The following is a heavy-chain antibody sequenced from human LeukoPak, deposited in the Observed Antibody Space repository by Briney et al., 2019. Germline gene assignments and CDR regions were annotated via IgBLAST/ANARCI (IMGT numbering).Heavy chain of an antibody. V-gene: IGHV4-30-2*01. Sequence: SETLSLTCAVSGGSISSGGYSWSWIRQPPGKGLEWIGYIYHSGSTYYNPSLKSRVTISVDRSKNQFSLKLSSVTAADTAVYYCAREACSGGSCYPDYWGQGTLVTVSS. D-gene: IGHD2-15*01. CDR2: IYHSGST. CDR1: GGSISSGGYS. J-gene: IGHJ4*02. CDR3: AREACSGGSCYPDY.